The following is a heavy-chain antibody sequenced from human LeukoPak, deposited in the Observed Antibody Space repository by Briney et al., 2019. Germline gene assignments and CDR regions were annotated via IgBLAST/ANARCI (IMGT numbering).Heavy chain of an antibody. J-gene: IGHJ5*02. V-gene: IGHV4-39*07. CDR2: IYYSGST. Sequence: SETLSLTCTVSGGSISSTSYYWGWIRQPPGKGLEWIGTIYYSGSTNYNPSLKSRVTISVDTSKNQFSLKLSSVTAADTAVYYCARGPPKIFGVVITWFDPWGQGTLVTVSS. CDR3: ARGPPKIFGVVITWFDP. D-gene: IGHD3-3*01. CDR1: GGSISSTSYY.